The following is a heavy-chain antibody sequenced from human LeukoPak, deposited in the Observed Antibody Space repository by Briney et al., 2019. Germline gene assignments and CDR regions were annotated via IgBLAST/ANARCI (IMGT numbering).Heavy chain of an antibody. Sequence: GGSLRLSCAASGFIFTNYAMIWVRQAPGKWLEWVSGLSGSGDMTHYPDSVKGRFTISRDTSKNTLYLQMNSLRVEDTAVYYCARDLHPSGWSDFDYWGQGTLVTVSS. D-gene: IGHD6-19*01. CDR1: GFIFTNYA. J-gene: IGHJ4*02. V-gene: IGHV3-23*01. CDR3: ARDLHPSGWSDFDY. CDR2: LSGSGDMT.